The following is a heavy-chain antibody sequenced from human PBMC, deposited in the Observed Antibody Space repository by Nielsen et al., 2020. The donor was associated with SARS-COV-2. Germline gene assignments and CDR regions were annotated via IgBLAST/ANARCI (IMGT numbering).Heavy chain of an antibody. Sequence: GGSLRISCTASGFTFGDYAMSWVRQAPGKGLEWVGFIRSKVYGGTTEYAASVKGRFTISRDDSKSIAYLQLASLKTDDTAVYFCTIDQDFDYWARGTLVTVSS. CDR1: GFTFGDYA. CDR2: IRSKVYGGTT. V-gene: IGHV3-49*04. J-gene: IGHJ4*02. CDR3: TIDQDFDY.